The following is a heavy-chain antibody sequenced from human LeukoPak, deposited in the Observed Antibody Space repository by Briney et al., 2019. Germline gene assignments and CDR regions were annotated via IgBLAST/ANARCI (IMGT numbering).Heavy chain of an antibody. J-gene: IGHJ3*02. D-gene: IGHD1-26*01. V-gene: IGHV4-38-2*02. CDR1: GYSISSGYY. Sequence: PSETLSLACTVSGYSISSGYYWGWTRQPPGKGLEWIGSIYHSGSTYYNPSLKSRVTISVDTSKNQFSLKLSSVTAADTAVYYCARVLATSDAFDIWGQGTMVTVSS. CDR2: IYHSGST. CDR3: ARVLATSDAFDI.